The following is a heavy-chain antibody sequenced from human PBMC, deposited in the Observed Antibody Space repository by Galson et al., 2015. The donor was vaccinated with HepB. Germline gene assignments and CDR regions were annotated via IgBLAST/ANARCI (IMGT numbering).Heavy chain of an antibody. Sequence: SETLSLTCTVSGGSIKNYYWTWIRRPPGKGLEWIGYIHYTGGTNHNPSLRSRVTLSADTSKNQFSLKLSSVTAADTADYFCARLALWSHYGMDVWGQGTTVTVSS. V-gene: IGHV4-59*08. J-gene: IGHJ6*02. D-gene: IGHD3-10*01. CDR2: IHYTGGT. CDR3: ARLALWSHYGMDV. CDR1: GGSIKNYY.